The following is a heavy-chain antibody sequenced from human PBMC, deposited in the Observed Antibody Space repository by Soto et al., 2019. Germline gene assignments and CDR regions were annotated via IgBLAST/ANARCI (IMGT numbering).Heavy chain of an antibody. CDR3: ARSGAGSGWL. J-gene: IGHJ4*02. D-gene: IGHD6-19*01. CDR1: GGSVSSGHYY. V-gene: IGHV4-61*01. CDR2: IYYSGST. Sequence: SETLSLTCAVSGGSVSSGHYYWSWSRQPPGKGLEWIGFIYYSGSTNYNPSLKSRVTISVDTSKNQFSLKMSSVTAADTAVYYCARSGAGSGWLGGQGTLVTVSS.